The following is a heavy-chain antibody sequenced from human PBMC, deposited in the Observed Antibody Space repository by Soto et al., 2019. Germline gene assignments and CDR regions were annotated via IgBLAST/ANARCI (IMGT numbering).Heavy chain of an antibody. Sequence: ASVKVSCKGSGYDFTTYGITWVRQAPGQGLEWMAWISAHNGNTDYAQKLQGRVTVTRDTSTSTAYMELRSLRSDDTAMYYCARGRYGDYWGQGALVTVSS. D-gene: IGHD1-1*01. V-gene: IGHV1-18*01. CDR1: GYDFTTYG. J-gene: IGHJ4*02. CDR2: ISAHNGNT. CDR3: ARGRYGDY.